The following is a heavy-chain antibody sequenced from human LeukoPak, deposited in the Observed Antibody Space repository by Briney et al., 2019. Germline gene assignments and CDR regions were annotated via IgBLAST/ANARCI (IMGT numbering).Heavy chain of an antibody. CDR2: ISGGGAGT. Sequence: GGSLRLSCAASGLSFGFNAMSWVRQAPGKGLEWVSSISGGGAGTYYADSVRGRFTISRDNSKNTLYLQMDSLRAEDTALYYCVKDFVRYNIQFDYWGQGALVTVSS. J-gene: IGHJ4*02. V-gene: IGHV3-23*01. CDR3: VKDFVRYNIQFDY. D-gene: IGHD1-14*01. CDR1: GLSFGFNA.